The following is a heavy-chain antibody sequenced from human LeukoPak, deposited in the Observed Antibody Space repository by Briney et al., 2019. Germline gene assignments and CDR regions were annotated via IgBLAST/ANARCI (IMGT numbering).Heavy chain of an antibody. Sequence: SVKVSCKASGGTFSSYAISWVRQAPGQGLEWMGRIIPIFGIANYAQKFQGRVTITADKSTSTAYMGLSSLRSEDTAVYYCARVDAGYCSSTSCPPVYWGQGTLVTVSS. D-gene: IGHD2-2*01. CDR1: GGTFSSYA. CDR2: IIPIFGIA. V-gene: IGHV1-69*04. CDR3: ARVDAGYCSSTSCPPVY. J-gene: IGHJ4*02.